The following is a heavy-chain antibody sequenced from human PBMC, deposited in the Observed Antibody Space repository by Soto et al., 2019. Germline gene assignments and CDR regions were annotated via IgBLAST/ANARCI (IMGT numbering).Heavy chain of an antibody. V-gene: IGHV1-2*04. D-gene: IGHD3-9*01. CDR1: GYTFTGYY. J-gene: IGHJ5*02. CDR2: INPNSGGT. Sequence: QVQLVQSGAEVKKPGASVKVSCKASGYTFTGYYMHWVRQAPGQGLEWMGWINPNSGGTNYAQKFQGWVTMTRDTYISTAYMELSRMRSDDTAVYYCARGNDILTGRNWFDPWGQGTLVTVSS. CDR3: ARGNDILTGRNWFDP.